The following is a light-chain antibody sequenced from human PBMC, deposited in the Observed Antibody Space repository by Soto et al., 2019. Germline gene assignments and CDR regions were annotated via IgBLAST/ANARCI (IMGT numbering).Light chain of an antibody. CDR2: GAS. CDR1: QSVSRSY. J-gene: IGKJ2*01. V-gene: IGKV3-20*01. CDR3: QQYGSSPPYT. Sequence: EIVLTQSPGTLSLSPGERATLSCRASQSVSRSYLAWYQQKPGLAPRLLIYGASTTATGIPDRFSGSGSGTDFTLTISRLEPEDFAVYYCQQYGSSPPYTFGQGTKLEIK.